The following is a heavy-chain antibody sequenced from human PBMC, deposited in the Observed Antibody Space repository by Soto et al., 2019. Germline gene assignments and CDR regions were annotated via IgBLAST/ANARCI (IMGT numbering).Heavy chain of an antibody. CDR3: ARRRVILPFDP. CDR2: IYTSGST. CDR1: GGSISSYY. V-gene: IGHV4-4*07. J-gene: IGHJ5*02. Sequence: LSLTCTVSGGSISSYYWSWIRQPAGKGLEWIGRIYTSGSTNYNPSLKSRVTMTRDTSISTAYMELSRLRSDDTAVYYCARRRVILPFDPWGQGTLVTVSS.